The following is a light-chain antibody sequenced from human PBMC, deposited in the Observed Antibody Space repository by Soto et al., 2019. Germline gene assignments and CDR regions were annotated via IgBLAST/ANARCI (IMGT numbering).Light chain of an antibody. V-gene: IGKV1-5*02. CDR2: DAS. CDR3: QQYYRSSIT. J-gene: IGKJ5*01. CDR1: QRLNNN. Sequence: DIQMTQSPSTLSASVGDTVTIICRASQRLNNNMAWYQQKPGKAPELLIYDASTVERGVPSRFSGTVSGREFALAFSSLQPDDFATDYCQQYYRSSITFGQGTRLEIK.